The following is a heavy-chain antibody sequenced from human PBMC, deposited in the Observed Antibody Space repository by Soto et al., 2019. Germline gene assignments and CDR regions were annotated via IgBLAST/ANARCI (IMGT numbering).Heavy chain of an antibody. V-gene: IGHV3-33*01. CDR2: IWYDGSNK. CDR1: GFTFSSYG. D-gene: IGHD3-10*01. CDR3: ARDREGERYGFFDY. Sequence: GGSLRLSCAASGFTFSSYGMHWVRQAPGKGLEWVAVIWYDGSNKYYADSVKGRFTISRDNSKNTLYLQMNSLRAEDTAVYYCARDREGERYGFFDYWGQRTLVTVSS. J-gene: IGHJ4*02.